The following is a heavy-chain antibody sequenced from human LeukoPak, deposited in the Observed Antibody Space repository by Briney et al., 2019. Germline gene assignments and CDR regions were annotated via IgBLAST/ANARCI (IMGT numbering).Heavy chain of an antibody. V-gene: IGHV4-59*08. CDR2: IYYSGST. CDR1: GGSISSYY. J-gene: IGHJ4*02. CDR3: ARVMGSTIDY. D-gene: IGHD1-26*01. Sequence: PSETLSLTCTVSGGSISSYYWSWIRQPPGKGLEWIGYIYYSGSTNYNPSLKSRVTISVDTSKNQFSLKLSSVTATDTAVYYCARVMGSTIDYWGQGTLVTISS.